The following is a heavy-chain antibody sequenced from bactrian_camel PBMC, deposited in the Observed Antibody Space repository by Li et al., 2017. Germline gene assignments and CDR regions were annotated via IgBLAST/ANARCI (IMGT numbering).Heavy chain of an antibody. Sequence: VQLVESGGGLVQPGGSLRLSCVGSSFTFSSYYMSWVRQAPGKGLEWVASIYTDGSRTYYADSVKGRFTISKDNTKAAMYLQMNSLKSGDTAIYYCAAAGARYCTVSGASWSPADFDYWGQGTQVTVS. J-gene: IGHJ6*01. V-gene: IGHV3-2*01. D-gene: IGHD6*01. CDR2: IYTDGSRT. CDR1: SFTFSSYY. CDR3: AAAGARYCTVSGASWSPADFDY.